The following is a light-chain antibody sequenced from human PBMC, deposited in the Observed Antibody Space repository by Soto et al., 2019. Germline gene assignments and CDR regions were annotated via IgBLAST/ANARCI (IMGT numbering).Light chain of an antibody. V-gene: IGKV1-5*01. Sequence: QSPCTLSASVGDRVPITCRPSQSISSWLAWYQQKPGKAPKLLIYDASSLESGVPSRFSGSGSGTEFTLTISSLQPDDFATYYCQQYNSYWTFGQGTKVDIK. CDR2: DAS. J-gene: IGKJ1*01. CDR3: QQYNSYWT. CDR1: QSISSW.